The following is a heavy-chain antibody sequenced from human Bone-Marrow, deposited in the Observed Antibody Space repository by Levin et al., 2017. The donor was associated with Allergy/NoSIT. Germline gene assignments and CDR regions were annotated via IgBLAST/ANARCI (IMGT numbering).Heavy chain of an antibody. CDR1: GGSVSSTPYY. D-gene: IGHD3-10*01. J-gene: IGHJ5*02. CDR2: LYYSGSS. Sequence: SETLSLTCTVSGGSVSSTPYYWGWIRQPPGTGLEWIGSLYYSGSSYYSPSLNSRVTISVDTSKNHFSLRLTSVTAADTAVYYCARVNYYGSGSGGWFDPWGQGTLVTVSS. CDR3: ARVNYYGSGSGGWFDP. V-gene: IGHV4-39*02.